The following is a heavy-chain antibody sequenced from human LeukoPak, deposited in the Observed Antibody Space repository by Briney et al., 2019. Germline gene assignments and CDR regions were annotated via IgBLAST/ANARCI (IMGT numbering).Heavy chain of an antibody. J-gene: IGHJ4*02. CDR2: INHSGST. Sequence: SETLSLTCAVYGGSFSGYYWSWIRQPPGKGLEWIGEINHSGSTNYNPSLKSRVTISVDTSKNQFSLTLSSVPAADTAVYYCASPRGGYSLYYFDYWGQGPLVTVSS. V-gene: IGHV4-34*01. CDR1: GGSFSGYY. CDR3: ASPRGGYSLYYFDY. D-gene: IGHD3-22*01.